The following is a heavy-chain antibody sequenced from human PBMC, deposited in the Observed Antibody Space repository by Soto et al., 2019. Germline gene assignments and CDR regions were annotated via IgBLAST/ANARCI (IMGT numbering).Heavy chain of an antibody. J-gene: IGHJ6*02. V-gene: IGHV3-30-3*01. Sequence: GGSLRLSCAASGFTFSSYAMHWVRQAPGKGLEWVAVISYDGSNKYYADSVKGRFTISRDNSKNTLYLQMNSLRAEDTAVYYCARDSGSYYVDYYYGMDVWGQGTTVTVSS. CDR1: GFTFSSYA. CDR3: ARDSGSYYVDYYYGMDV. D-gene: IGHD1-26*01. CDR2: ISYDGSNK.